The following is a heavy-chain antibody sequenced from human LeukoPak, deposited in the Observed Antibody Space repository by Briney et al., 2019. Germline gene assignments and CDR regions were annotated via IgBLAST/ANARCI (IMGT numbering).Heavy chain of an antibody. CDR1: GFTFDDYG. J-gene: IGHJ4*02. Sequence: QSGGSLRLSCAASGFTFDDYGMSWVRQAPGKGLEWVSGINWNGGSTYYADSVKGRFTISRDNSKNTLYLQMNNLRAEDTAVYYCAKYQVVGATGFDYWGQGTLVTVSS. V-gene: IGHV3-23*01. CDR3: AKYQVVGATGFDY. D-gene: IGHD1-26*01. CDR2: INWNGGST.